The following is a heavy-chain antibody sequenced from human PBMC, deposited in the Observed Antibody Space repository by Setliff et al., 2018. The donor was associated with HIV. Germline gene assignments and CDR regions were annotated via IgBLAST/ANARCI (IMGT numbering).Heavy chain of an antibody. J-gene: IGHJ4*02. CDR1: GYGFSNYW. V-gene: IGHV5-51*01. D-gene: IGHD3-9*01. Sequence: GESLKISCKGSGYGFSNYWLAWVRQTPGKGLEWKGIIYPGDSDTRYSPSFQGQVTFSADKSINTAYLQWGSLKASDTGIYFCARQTSRYITLSPPDYWGQGTLVTVSS. CDR3: ARQTSRYITLSPPDY. CDR2: IYPGDSDT.